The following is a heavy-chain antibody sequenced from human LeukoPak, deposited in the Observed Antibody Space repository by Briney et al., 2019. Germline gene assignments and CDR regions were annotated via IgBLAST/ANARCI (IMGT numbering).Heavy chain of an antibody. D-gene: IGHD7-27*01. CDR1: GFTFNRYP. CDR2: ISGSGGST. V-gene: IGHV3-23*01. Sequence: GGSLRLSCSASGFTFNRYPMHWVRQAPGKGLEWVSAISGSGGSTYYADSVKGRFTISRDNSKNTLYLQMNSLRAEDTAVYYCAKDSAGDSEYYYYMDVWGKGTTVTVSS. CDR3: AKDSAGDSEYYYYMDV. J-gene: IGHJ6*03.